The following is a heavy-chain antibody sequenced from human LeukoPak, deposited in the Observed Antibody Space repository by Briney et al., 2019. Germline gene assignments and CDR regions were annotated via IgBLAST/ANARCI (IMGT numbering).Heavy chain of an antibody. CDR1: GGSFSGYY. CDR3: ARGGVVVVAATPGYYYYYGMDV. V-gene: IGHV4-34*01. CDR2: INHSGST. J-gene: IGHJ6*02. D-gene: IGHD2-15*01. Sequence: PSETLSLTCAVYGGSFSGYYWSWIRQPPGKGLEWIGEINHSGSTNYNPSLKSRVTISVDKSKNQFSLKLSSVTAADTAVYYCARGGVVVVAATPGYYYYYGMDVWGQGTTVTVSS.